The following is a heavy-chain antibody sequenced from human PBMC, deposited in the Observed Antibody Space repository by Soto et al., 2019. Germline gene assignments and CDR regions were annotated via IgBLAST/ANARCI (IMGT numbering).Heavy chain of an antibody. CDR1: GYAFSSYV. Sequence: KVACKGAGYAFSSYVINWLRQANGQGLEWMGWMNPNSGNTGYAQKFQGRVTMTRNTSISTAYMELSSLRSEDTAVYYCARASSSTSGAIDYWGRGTLVT. CDR3: ARASSSTSGAIDY. V-gene: IGHV1-8*01. D-gene: IGHD2-2*01. J-gene: IGHJ4*02. CDR2: MNPNSGNT.